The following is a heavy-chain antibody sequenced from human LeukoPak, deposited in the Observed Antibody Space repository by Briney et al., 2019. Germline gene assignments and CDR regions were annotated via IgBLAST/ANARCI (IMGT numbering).Heavy chain of an antibody. Sequence: GGSLRLSCAASGFTFSSYGMHWVRQAPGKGLEWVTFIRYDGSNKYYADPVKGRFTVSRDNSKNTLYLQMNSLRAEDTAVYYCAKNRHSSSFYYFDYWGQGSLVTVSS. CDR3: AKNRHSSSFYYFDY. V-gene: IGHV3-30*02. J-gene: IGHJ4*02. D-gene: IGHD6-13*01. CDR2: IRYDGSNK. CDR1: GFTFSSYG.